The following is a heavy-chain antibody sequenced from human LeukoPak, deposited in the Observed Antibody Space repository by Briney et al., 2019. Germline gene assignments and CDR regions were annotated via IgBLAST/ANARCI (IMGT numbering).Heavy chain of an antibody. CDR3: ARHRAYSSSSPFDY. CDR2: IYYTGST. J-gene: IGHJ4*02. V-gene: IGHV4-59*08. D-gene: IGHD6-6*01. CDR1: GGSISSLY. Sequence: ASETLSLTCSVSGGSISSLYWSWIRQPPGKGLEWIGYIYYTGSTNYNPSLKSQVTMFVDMSKNQFSLRLSSVTAADTAVYYCARHRAYSSSSPFDYWGQGTLVTVSS.